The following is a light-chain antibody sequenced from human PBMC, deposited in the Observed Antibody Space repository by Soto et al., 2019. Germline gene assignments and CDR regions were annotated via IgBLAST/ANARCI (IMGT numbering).Light chain of an antibody. J-gene: IGKJ1*01. Sequence: DIQMTQSPSSVSASVGDRVTITCRASQGISSWLAWYQQKPGKAPNLLIYAASSLQSGVPSRFSGSGSGTDFTLTIGSLQPEDFATYFCQQSYTTPWTFGQGTKVDIK. V-gene: IGKV1-12*01. CDR3: QQSYTTPWT. CDR2: AAS. CDR1: QGISSW.